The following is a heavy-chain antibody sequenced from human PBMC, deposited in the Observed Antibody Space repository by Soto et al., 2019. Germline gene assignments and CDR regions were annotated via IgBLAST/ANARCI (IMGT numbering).Heavy chain of an antibody. CDR2: FYYSGST. D-gene: IGHD2-15*01. Sequence: QLQLQESGPGLVKPSETLSLTCTVSGGSISSSSHYWGRIRQPPGKGLEWIGSFYYSGSTYYNPSLKSRVTISVDTSKNQFSLKLSSVTAADTAVYYCARLYGGSLFDYWGQGTLVTVSS. J-gene: IGHJ4*02. CDR3: ARLYGGSLFDY. CDR1: GGSISSSSHY. V-gene: IGHV4-39*01.